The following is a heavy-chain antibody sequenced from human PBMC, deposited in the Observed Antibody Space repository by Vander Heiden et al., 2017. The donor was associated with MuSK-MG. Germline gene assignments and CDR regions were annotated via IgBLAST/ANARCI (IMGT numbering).Heavy chain of an antibody. V-gene: IGHV3-7*01. CDR1: GFTFSSYW. CDR3: ARDSGSLRYCDWLSDAFDI. J-gene: IGHJ3*02. Sequence: EVRLVESGGGLVQPGGSLRLSCAASGFTFSSYWMGWVRQAPGKGLEWVANIKQDGSEKYYVESVKGRFTISRDNAKNSLYLQMKSRRAEETAVYYCARDSGSLRYCDWLSDAFDIWGQGTMVTVYS. CDR2: IKQDGSEK. D-gene: IGHD3-9*01.